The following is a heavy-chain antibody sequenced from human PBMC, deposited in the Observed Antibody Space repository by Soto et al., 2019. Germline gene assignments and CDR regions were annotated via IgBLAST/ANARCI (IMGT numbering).Heavy chain of an antibody. CDR2: IIPILGIA. V-gene: IGHV1-69*08. D-gene: IGHD3-3*01. Sequence: QVQLVQSGAEVKKPGSSVKVSCKASGGTFSSYTISWVRQAPGQGLEWMGRIIPILGIANYAQKFQGRVTITADKSTSTAYMELSSLRSEDTSVYYCARDRGDYDFWSGQDYWGQGTLVTVSS. CDR1: GGTFSSYT. J-gene: IGHJ4*02. CDR3: ARDRGDYDFWSGQDY.